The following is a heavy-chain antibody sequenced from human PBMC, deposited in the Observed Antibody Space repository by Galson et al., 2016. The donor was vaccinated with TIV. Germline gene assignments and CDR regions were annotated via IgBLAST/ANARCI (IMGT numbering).Heavy chain of an antibody. CDR3: SGAVSVGGTFAADI. D-gene: IGHD1-26*01. J-gene: IGHJ3*02. V-gene: IGHV4-59*08. Sequence: SETLSLTCTVSGDSISNYYWTWIRQPPGKGLEWIGYIYYSGSTNYSPSLKSRVTISRDTSKNQFSLKLNSATASDTAVYYCSGAVSVGGTFAADIWGQGTMVTVSS. CDR2: IYYSGST. CDR1: GDSISNYY.